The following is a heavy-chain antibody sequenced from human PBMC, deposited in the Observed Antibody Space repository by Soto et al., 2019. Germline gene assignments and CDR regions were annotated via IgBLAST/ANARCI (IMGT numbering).Heavy chain of an antibody. CDR1: GGSISSYY. J-gene: IGHJ5*02. CDR3: ARLVWSYGTWFDP. V-gene: IGHV4-59*08. CDR2: IYYSGRT. Sequence: QVQLQESGPGLVKPSETLSLTCTVSGGSISSYYWSWIRQPPGEGLEWIGYIYYSGRTNYNPSFKSRVTISVDTSKNQFSLKLSSVTAADTAVYYCARLVWSYGTWFDPWGQGTLVTVSS. D-gene: IGHD5-18*01.